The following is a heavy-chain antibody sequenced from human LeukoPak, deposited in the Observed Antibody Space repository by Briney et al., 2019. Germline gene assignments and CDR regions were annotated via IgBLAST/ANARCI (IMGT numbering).Heavy chain of an antibody. Sequence: ASVKVSCKASGGTFSSYAISWVRQAPGQGLEWMGGIIPIFGTANYAQKFQGRVTITADESTSTAYMELSSLRSEDTAVYCCATNGGYSGYLVAPLDYWGQGALVTVSS. CDR1: GGTFSSYA. D-gene: IGHD5-12*01. CDR2: IIPIFGTA. V-gene: IGHV1-69*13. J-gene: IGHJ4*02. CDR3: ATNGGYSGYLVAPLDY.